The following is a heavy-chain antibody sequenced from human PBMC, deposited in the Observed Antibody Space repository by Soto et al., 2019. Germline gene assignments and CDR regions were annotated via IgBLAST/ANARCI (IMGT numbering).Heavy chain of an antibody. CDR3: ARDEGEYSSSPRWFDP. Sequence: PGESLKISCKGSGYSLTSYWICWVRQMPWKGLEWMGIIYPGDSDTRYSPSFQGQVTISADKSISTAYLQWSSLKASDTAMYYCARDEGEYSSSPRWFDPWGQGTLVTVSS. D-gene: IGHD6-6*01. J-gene: IGHJ5*02. CDR1: GYSLTSYW. CDR2: IYPGDSDT. V-gene: IGHV5-51*01.